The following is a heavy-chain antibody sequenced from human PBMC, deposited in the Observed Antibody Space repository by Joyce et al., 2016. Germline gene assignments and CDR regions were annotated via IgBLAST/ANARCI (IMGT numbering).Heavy chain of an antibody. Sequence: EVQLLESGGGLVQPGGSLRLSCAASGFTFSSYAMSWVRQTPDKGLEWVSAIGGGGGRTYHADSVKGRFTVSRDDSKSTRFLQMSRLRAEDTAIYYCARVPGRYYYYYGVDVWGQGTTVTVSS. V-gene: IGHV3-23*01. CDR1: GFTFSSYA. CDR3: ARVPGRYYYYYGVDV. J-gene: IGHJ6*02. CDR2: IGGGGGRT.